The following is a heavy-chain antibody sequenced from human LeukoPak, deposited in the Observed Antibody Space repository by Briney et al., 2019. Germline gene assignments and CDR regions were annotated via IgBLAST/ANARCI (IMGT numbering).Heavy chain of an antibody. J-gene: IGHJ4*02. Sequence: SQTLSLTCTVSGGSISSGGYYWSWIRQHPGKGLEWIGYIYYSGSTYYSPSLKSRVTISVDPSKNQFSLKLSSVTAADTAVYYCARAYDFWSGFTPGGPFDYWGQGTLVTVSS. CDR3: ARAYDFWSGFTPGGPFDY. CDR1: GGSISSGGYY. V-gene: IGHV4-31*03. CDR2: IYYSGST. D-gene: IGHD3-3*01.